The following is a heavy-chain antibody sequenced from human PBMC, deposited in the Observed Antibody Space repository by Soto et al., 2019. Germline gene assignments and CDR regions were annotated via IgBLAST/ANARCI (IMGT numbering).Heavy chain of an antibody. V-gene: IGHV4-30-4*01. CDR1: GGSIRSGDYY. CDR3: ARDSIDYYYYGMDV. Sequence: PSETLSLTCPVSGGSIRSGDYYWCWIRQPPGKGLEWIGYIYYSGSTYYNPSLKSRVTISVDTSKNQFSLKLSSVTAADTAVYYCARDSIDYYYYGMDVWGQGTTVTVSS. CDR2: IYYSGST. J-gene: IGHJ6*02.